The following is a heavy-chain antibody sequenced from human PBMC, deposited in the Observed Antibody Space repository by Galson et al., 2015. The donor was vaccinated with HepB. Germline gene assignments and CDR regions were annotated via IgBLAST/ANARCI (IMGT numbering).Heavy chain of an antibody. Sequence: SLRLSCAASGFTFSSYWMSWVRQAPGKGLEWVANIKQDGSEKYYVDSVKGRFTISRDNAKNSLYLQMNSLRAEDTAVYYCARMTGYSSSWFPLGFDYWGQGTLVTVSS. V-gene: IGHV3-7*03. CDR2: IKQDGSEK. D-gene: IGHD6-13*01. J-gene: IGHJ4*02. CDR3: ARMTGYSSSWFPLGFDY. CDR1: GFTFSSYW.